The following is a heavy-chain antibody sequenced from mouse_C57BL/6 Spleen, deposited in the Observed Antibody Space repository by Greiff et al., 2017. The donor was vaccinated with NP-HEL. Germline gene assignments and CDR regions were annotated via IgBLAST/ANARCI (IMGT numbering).Heavy chain of an antibody. CDR2: IDPETGGT. J-gene: IGHJ2*01. CDR3: TRGDYYGSSYLRDY. CDR1: GYTFTDYE. D-gene: IGHD1-1*01. Sequence: VQLQQSGAELVRPGASVTLSCKASGYTFTDYEMHWVKQTPVHGLEWIGAIDPETGGTAYNQKFKGKAILTADKSSSTAYIELRSLTSEDSAVYYCTRGDYYGSSYLRDYWGQGTTLTVSS. V-gene: IGHV1-15*01.